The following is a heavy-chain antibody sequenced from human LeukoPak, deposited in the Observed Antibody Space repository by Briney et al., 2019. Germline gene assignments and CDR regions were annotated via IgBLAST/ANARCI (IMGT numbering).Heavy chain of an antibody. CDR3: ARASGSYWWFDS. D-gene: IGHD1-26*01. J-gene: IGHJ5*01. CDR2: VNPNSGDT. V-gene: IGHV1-2*02. Sequence: GASVTVSCKASGYTFTGCYLHWVRQAPGQGLEWMGCVNPNSGDTNYAQKFQGSVTMTRDTSISTVYMELSRLRSDDTAVYYCARASGSYWWFDSWGQGTLVTVSS. CDR1: GYTFTGCY.